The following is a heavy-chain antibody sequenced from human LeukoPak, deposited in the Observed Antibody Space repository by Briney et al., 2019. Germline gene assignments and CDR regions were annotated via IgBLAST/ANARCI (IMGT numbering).Heavy chain of an antibody. Sequence: SETLSPTCAVSGGSISSSNWWSWVRQPPGKGLEWIGEIYHSGSTNYNPSLKSRVTISVDKSKNQFSLKLSSVTAADTAVYYCASGRAEGYYFDYWAQGTLVTVSS. D-gene: IGHD6-19*01. J-gene: IGHJ4*02. CDR1: GGSISSSNW. CDR3: ASGRAEGYYFDY. CDR2: IYHSGST. V-gene: IGHV4-4*02.